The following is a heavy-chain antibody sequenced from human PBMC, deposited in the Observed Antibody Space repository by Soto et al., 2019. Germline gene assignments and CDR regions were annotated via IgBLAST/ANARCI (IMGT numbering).Heavy chain of an antibody. D-gene: IGHD3-22*01. CDR2: ISGGGSTA. CDR3: AKDSNKYSSSLRGRYFDY. Sequence: GGSLRLSCAASGFTFTSYVMSWVRQAPGKGLEWVAGISGGGSTAFYADSVKGRFTISRDNAKNTVVLQVDSLRAEDTAIYYCAKDSNKYSSSLRGRYFDYWGQGTLVTVSS. J-gene: IGHJ4*02. CDR1: GFTFTSYV. V-gene: IGHV3-23*01.